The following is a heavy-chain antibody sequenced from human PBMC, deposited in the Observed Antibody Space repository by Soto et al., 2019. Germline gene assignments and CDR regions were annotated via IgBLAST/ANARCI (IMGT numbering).Heavy chain of an antibody. J-gene: IGHJ4*01. D-gene: IGHD2-2*01. CDR1: GFTFSSYS. CDR2: ISSGSTTI. CDR3: ARGGGYCSSSTCYSGHFDY. V-gene: IGHV3-48*02. Sequence: GGSLRLSCAASGFTFSSYSMNWVRQASGEGLEWVSYISSGSTTIYYADSVKGRFTISSDNAKTSLFLQMNCLRDEDTAMYYCARGGGYCSSSTCYSGHFDYSGHGTLVTVSS.